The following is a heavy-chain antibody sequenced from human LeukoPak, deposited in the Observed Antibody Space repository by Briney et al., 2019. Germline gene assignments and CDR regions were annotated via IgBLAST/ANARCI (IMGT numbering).Heavy chain of an antibody. CDR3: AKDHGAYYYDSSGYYGAFDI. V-gene: IGHV3-9*01. D-gene: IGHD3-22*01. Sequence: GGSLRLSCAASGFTFDDYAMHWVRQAPGKGLEWVSGISWNSGSIGYADSVKGRFTISRDNAKNSLYLQMNSLRAEDTALYYCAKDHGAYYYDSSGYYGAFDIWGQGTMVTVSS. J-gene: IGHJ3*02. CDR1: GFTFDDYA. CDR2: ISWNSGSI.